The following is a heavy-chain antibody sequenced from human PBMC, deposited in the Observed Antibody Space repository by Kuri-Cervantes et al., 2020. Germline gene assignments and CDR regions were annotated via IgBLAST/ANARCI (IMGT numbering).Heavy chain of an antibody. CDR3: ARGGYSSGWSHFDY. CDR2: MNPNSGNT. D-gene: IGHD6-19*01. CDR1: GYTFTSYD. V-gene: IGHV1-8*01. Sequence: ASVKVSCKASGYTFTSYDINWVRQATGQALEWMGWMNPNSGNTGYAQKFQGRVTMTRNTSISTAYMELSSLRSEDTAVYYCARGGYSSGWSHFDYWGQGTLVTVSS. J-gene: IGHJ4*02.